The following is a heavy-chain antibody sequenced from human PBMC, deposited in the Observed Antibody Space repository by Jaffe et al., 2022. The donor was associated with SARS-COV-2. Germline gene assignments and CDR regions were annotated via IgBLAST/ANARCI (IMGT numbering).Heavy chain of an antibody. D-gene: IGHD2-2*02. CDR1: GFTFDDYA. CDR2: ISWNSGSI. CDR3: AKGQAWPLLYPPFDY. Sequence: EVQLVESGGGLVQPGRSLRLSCAASGFTFDDYAMHWVRQAPGKGLEWVSGISWNSGSIGYADSVKGRFTISRDNAKNSLYLQMNSLRAEDTALYYCAKGQAWPLLYPPFDYWGQGTLVTVSS. J-gene: IGHJ4*02. V-gene: IGHV3-9*01.